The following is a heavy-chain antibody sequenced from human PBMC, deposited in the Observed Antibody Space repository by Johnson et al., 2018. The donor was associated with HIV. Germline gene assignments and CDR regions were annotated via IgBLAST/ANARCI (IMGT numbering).Heavy chain of an antibody. Sequence: VQLVESGGGVVQPGRSLRLSCAASGFTFDDYAMHWVRQAPGKGLEWVANIKPDGSEKYYVDSVKGRFTISRDNAKNSLYLQMNSLRAEDTAVYYCARDLRDSSGYYLGAFDIWGQGTMVTVSS. D-gene: IGHD3-22*01. V-gene: IGHV3-7*01. J-gene: IGHJ3*02. CDR2: IKPDGSEK. CDR3: ARDLRDSSGYYLGAFDI. CDR1: GFTFDDYA.